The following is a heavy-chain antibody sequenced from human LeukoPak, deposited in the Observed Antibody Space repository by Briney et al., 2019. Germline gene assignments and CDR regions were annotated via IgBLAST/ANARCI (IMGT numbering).Heavy chain of an antibody. Sequence: GGSLRLSCAVSGFTFSTYAMHWVRQAPGKGLEWVAFISYDGRNKYYADSVKGRFTISRDNSKNTLFLQMNSLRAEDTAVYYCAKGYYEIHDAFDTWGQGTMVTVSS. D-gene: IGHD3-9*01. CDR2: ISYDGRNK. CDR3: AKGYYEIHDAFDT. V-gene: IGHV3-30*04. J-gene: IGHJ3*02. CDR1: GFTFSTYA.